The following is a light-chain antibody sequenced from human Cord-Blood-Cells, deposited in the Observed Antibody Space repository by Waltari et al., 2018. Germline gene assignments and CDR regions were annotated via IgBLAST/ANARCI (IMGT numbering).Light chain of an antibody. CDR1: QSVSSN. CDR3: QQYNNWPPGNP. J-gene: IGKJ5*01. V-gene: IGKV3-15*01. CDR2: GAS. Sequence: EIVMTQSPATLSVSPGERATLSCRASQSVSSNLAWYQQKPGQAPRLLIYGASTRATGIPARFSGSGSGTEFTLTISSLQSEDFAVYYCQQYNNWPPGNPFGQGTRLETK.